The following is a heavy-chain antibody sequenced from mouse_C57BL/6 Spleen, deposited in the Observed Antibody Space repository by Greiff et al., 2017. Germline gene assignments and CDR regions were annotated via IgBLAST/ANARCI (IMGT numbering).Heavy chain of an antibody. J-gene: IGHJ2*01. CDR3: TSDYYGSSLFDY. CDR1: GYTFTDYE. V-gene: IGHV1-15*01. CDR2: IDPETGGT. Sequence: QVQLQQSGAELVRPGASVTLSCKASGYTFTDYEMHWVKQTPVHGLEWIGAIDPETGGTAYNQKFKGKAVLTADKSSSTAYMELRSLTSEDSAVYYCTSDYYGSSLFDYWGQGTTLTVSS. D-gene: IGHD1-1*01.